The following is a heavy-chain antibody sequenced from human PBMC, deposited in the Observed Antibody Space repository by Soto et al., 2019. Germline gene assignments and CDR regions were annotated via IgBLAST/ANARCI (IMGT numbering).Heavy chain of an antibody. J-gene: IGHJ4*02. CDR2: IYYSGST. V-gene: IGHV4-39*01. Sequence: PSETLSLTCTVSGGSISSSSYYWGWIRQPPGKGLEWIGSIYYSGSTYYNPSLKSRVTISVDTSKNQFSLKLSSVTAADTAVYYCARLVYDSSGYYYAYYFDYWGQGTLVTVSS. D-gene: IGHD3-22*01. CDR3: ARLVYDSSGYYYAYYFDY. CDR1: GGSISSSSYY.